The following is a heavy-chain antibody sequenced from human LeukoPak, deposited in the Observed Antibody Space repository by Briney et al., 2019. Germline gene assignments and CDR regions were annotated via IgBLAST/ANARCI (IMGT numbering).Heavy chain of an antibody. CDR3: AVDSSGYFPVGWFDP. D-gene: IGHD3-22*01. CDR2: INAGNGNT. V-gene: IGHV1-3*01. J-gene: IGHJ5*02. CDR1: GYTFTSYA. Sequence: ASVKVSCKASGYTFTSYAMHWVRQAPGQRLEWMGWINAGNGNTKYSQEFQGRVTMTTDTSTSTAYMELRSLRSDDTAVYYCAVDSSGYFPVGWFDPWGQGTLVTVSS.